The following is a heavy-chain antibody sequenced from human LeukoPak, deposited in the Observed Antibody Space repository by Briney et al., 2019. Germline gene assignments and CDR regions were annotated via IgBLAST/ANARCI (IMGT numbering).Heavy chain of an antibody. J-gene: IGHJ4*02. V-gene: IGHV3-7*04. CDR3: ARGSARGYSYGYSELDY. CDR1: GFTFSNHW. D-gene: IGHD5-18*01. Sequence: GGSLRLSCEASGFTFSNHWMTWVRQAPGKGLEWVANINQEGSEKYYVDSVRGRFTISRDNAKNSLYLQMNSLRAEDTAVYYCARGSARGYSYGYSELDYWGQGTLVTVSS. CDR2: INQEGSEK.